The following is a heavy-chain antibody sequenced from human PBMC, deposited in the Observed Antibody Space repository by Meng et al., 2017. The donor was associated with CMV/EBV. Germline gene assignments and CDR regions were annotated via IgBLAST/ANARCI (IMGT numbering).Heavy chain of an antibody. D-gene: IGHD3-9*01. Sequence: KVSCKGSGYSFTSYWIGWVRQMPGKGLEWMGIIYPGDSDTRYNPSFQGQVTISADKSISTAYLQWSSLKASDTAMYYCARHLSTSNTFDYWGQGTLVTVSS. CDR1: GYSFTSYW. J-gene: IGHJ4*02. V-gene: IGHV5-51*01. CDR2: IYPGDSDT. CDR3: ARHLSTSNTFDY.